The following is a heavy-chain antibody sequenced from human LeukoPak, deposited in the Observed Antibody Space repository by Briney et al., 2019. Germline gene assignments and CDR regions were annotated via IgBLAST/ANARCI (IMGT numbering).Heavy chain of an antibody. CDR3: ARGLYDILTGALDY. J-gene: IGHJ4*02. D-gene: IGHD3-9*01. CDR2: ISYDGSNK. Sequence: PGRSLRLSCAASGFTFSSYGMHWVRQAPGKGLEWVAVISYDGSNKYYADSVKGRFTISRDNSKNTLYLQMNSLRAEDTAVYYCARGLYDILTGALDYWGQGTLVTVSS. CDR1: GFTFSSYG. V-gene: IGHV3-30*03.